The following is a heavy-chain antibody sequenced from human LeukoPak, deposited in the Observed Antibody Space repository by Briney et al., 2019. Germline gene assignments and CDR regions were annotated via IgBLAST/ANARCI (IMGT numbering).Heavy chain of an antibody. CDR3: ARHGGSNHIQRTFDI. CDR2: MYHSGST. Sequence: SETLSLTCDVSGYSISSGYYWGWIRQPPGKGLEFIGSMYHSGSTYYNPSLKSRVTISVDTSKNQFSLKLSSVTAADTAVYYCARHGGSNHIQRTFDIWGQGTMVTVSS. J-gene: IGHJ3*02. V-gene: IGHV4-38-2*01. CDR1: GYSISSGYY. D-gene: IGHD1-26*01.